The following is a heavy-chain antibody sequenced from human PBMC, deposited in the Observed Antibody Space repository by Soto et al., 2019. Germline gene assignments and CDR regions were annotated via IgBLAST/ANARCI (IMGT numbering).Heavy chain of an antibody. CDR3: ARDVWDGYGSRGYYTYYYYGMDV. D-gene: IGHD3-10*01. Sequence: ASVKVSCKASGYTFTSYYMHWVRQAPGQGLEWMGIINPSGGSTSYAQKFQGRVTMTRDTSTSTVYMGLSSLRSEDTAVYYCARDVWDGYGSRGYYTYYYYGMDVWGQGTTVTVSS. J-gene: IGHJ6*02. CDR1: GYTFTSYY. CDR2: INPSGGST. V-gene: IGHV1-46*01.